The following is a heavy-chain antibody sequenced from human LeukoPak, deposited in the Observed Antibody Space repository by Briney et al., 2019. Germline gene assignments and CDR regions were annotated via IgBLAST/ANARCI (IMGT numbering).Heavy chain of an antibody. V-gene: IGHV4-59*01. CDR1: GGSISSYY. J-gene: IGHJ4*02. D-gene: IGHD5-18*01. CDR2: IYYSGST. CDR3: ARSWIQLWLFDY. Sequence: PSETLSLTCTVSGGSISSYYWSWIRQPPGKGLEWIGYIYYSGSTNYNPSLKSRVTISVDTSKNQFSLKLSSVTAADTAVYYCARSWIQLWLFDYWGQGTLVTVSS.